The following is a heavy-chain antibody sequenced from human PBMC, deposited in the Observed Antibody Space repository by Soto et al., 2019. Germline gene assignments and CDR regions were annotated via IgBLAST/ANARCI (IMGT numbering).Heavy chain of an antibody. V-gene: IGHV4-59*01. CDR1: GGSISSYY. Sequence: SETLSLTCTVSGGSISSYYWSWIRQPPGKGLEWIGYIYYSGSTNYNPSLESRVTISVDTSKNQFSLKLSSVTAADTAVYYCARVMTRSFGGDYYYGMDVWGQGTTVTVSS. CDR2: IYYSGST. J-gene: IGHJ6*02. D-gene: IGHD3-10*01. CDR3: ARVMTRSFGGDYYYGMDV.